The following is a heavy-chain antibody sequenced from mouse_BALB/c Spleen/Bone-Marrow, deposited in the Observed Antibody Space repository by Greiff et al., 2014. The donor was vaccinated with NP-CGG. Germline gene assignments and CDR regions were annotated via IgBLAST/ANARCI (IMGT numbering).Heavy chain of an antibody. J-gene: IGHJ4*01. CDR3: ARTSNPAMDY. V-gene: IGHV1-76*01. CDR1: GYIFTSYW. CDR2: IYPGTDST. D-gene: IGHD2-5*01. Sequence: QVHVKQSGAELVRPGASVKLSCKTSGYIFTSYWIHWIKQRSGQGLEWIARIYPGTDSTYYNEKFKGKAALTADKSSNTAYMQLGSLKSEGSAVYFCARTSNPAMDYWGQGTSVTVSS.